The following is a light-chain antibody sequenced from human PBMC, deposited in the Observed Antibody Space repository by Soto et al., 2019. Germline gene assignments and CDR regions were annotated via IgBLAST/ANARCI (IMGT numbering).Light chain of an antibody. J-gene: IGKJ3*01. CDR3: QQYGDSPLT. V-gene: IGKV3-20*01. Sequence: EVVLTQSPGTLSLSPGERPTLSCRASQNVYINSLAWYQQKPGQPPRLLIYGASTRAAAIPDRFSGSGSGADFALSIDGLEPEDFAIYYCQQYGDSPLTFGPGTRVD. CDR2: GAS. CDR1: QNVYINS.